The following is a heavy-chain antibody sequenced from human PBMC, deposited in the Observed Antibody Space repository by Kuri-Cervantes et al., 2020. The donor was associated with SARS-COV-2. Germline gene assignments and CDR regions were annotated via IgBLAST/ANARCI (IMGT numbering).Heavy chain of an antibody. CDR3: AKTFRPYYDYVWGSYRQGEGDYFDY. D-gene: IGHD3-16*02. Sequence: GESLKISCAASGFTFSSYWMSWVRQAPGKGLEWVANIKQDGSEKYYVDSVKGRFTISRDNAKNSLYLQMNSLRAEDTAVYHCAKTFRPYYDYVWGSYRQGEGDYFDYWGQGTLVTVSS. CDR2: IKQDGSEK. CDR1: GFTFSSYW. J-gene: IGHJ4*02. V-gene: IGHV3-7*05.